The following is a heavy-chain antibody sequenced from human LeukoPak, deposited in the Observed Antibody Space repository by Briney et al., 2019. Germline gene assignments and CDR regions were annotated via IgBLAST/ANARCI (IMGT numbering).Heavy chain of an antibody. J-gene: IGHJ4*02. CDR2: IYSGGTT. Sequence: RPSETLSLTCAVYGGSFSGYYWSWIRQPPGKGLEWVSVIYSGGTTYYADSVKGRFTISRDNSKNTVYLQMNSLRAEDTAVYYCARGETKVVMGLDYWGQGTLVTVSS. CDR1: GGSFSGYY. V-gene: IGHV3-66*01. CDR3: ARGETKVVMGLDY. D-gene: IGHD4-23*01.